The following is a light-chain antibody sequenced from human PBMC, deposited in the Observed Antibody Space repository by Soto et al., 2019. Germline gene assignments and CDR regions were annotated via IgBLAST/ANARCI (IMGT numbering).Light chain of an antibody. CDR1: QSISNY. CDR3: QRSYSSPPT. Sequence: DIPMTQSPSSLSASVGDRVTITCRASQSISNYLNWYQHKPGKAPNLLIYAASTLQSGVPSRFSGSRSGTDFTLTITHLQPEDFASYYCQRSYSSPPTFGQGTKLEIK. CDR2: AAS. J-gene: IGKJ2*01. V-gene: IGKV1-39*01.